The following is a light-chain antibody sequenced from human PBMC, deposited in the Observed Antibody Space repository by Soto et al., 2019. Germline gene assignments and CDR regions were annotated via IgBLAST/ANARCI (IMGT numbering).Light chain of an antibody. CDR2: DAS. J-gene: IGKJ5*01. Sequence: AIPLTQSPSSLSASVGDRVTFTCRTSQGISSALAWYQQKPGKATKLLIYDASSLETGVTSTFSGIESETDITLTISSLQPEYLATDYCHQFNTYPITFGQGTRLEIK. CDR3: HQFNTYPIT. CDR1: QGISSA. V-gene: IGKV1-13*02.